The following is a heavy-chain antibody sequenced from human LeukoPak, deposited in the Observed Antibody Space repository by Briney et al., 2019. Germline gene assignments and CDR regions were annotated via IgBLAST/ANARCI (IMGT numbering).Heavy chain of an antibody. CDR2: IGASGADT. CDR1: GFTFTNYA. Sequence: GGSLRLSSAASGFTFTNYAMTWVRQAPGKGLEWVSVIGASGADTYYSDSVKGRFTVSRDNSQNTLFLHMSSLRAEDTAVYFCARRPRDTSGYYLGAFHDWGQGTTVTVSS. D-gene: IGHD3-22*01. J-gene: IGHJ3*01. CDR3: ARRPRDTSGYYLGAFHD. V-gene: IGHV3-23*01.